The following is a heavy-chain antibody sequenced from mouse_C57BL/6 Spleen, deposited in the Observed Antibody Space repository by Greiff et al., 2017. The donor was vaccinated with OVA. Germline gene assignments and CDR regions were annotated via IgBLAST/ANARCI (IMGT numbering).Heavy chain of an antibody. D-gene: IGHD2-1*01. J-gene: IGHJ3*01. Sequence: QVQLQQPGAELVMPGASVKLSCKASGYTFTSYWMHWVKQRPGQGLEWIGEIDPSDSYTNYNQKFKGKSTLTVDKSSSTAYMQLSSLTSADSAVYYCARSIYYGNLAYWGQGTLVTVSA. CDR1: GYTFTSYW. CDR3: ARSIYYGNLAY. CDR2: IDPSDSYT. V-gene: IGHV1-69*01.